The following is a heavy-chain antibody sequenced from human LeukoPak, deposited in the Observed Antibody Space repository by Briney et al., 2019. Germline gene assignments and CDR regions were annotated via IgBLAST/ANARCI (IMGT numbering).Heavy chain of an antibody. J-gene: IGHJ4*02. Sequence: GGSLRLSCAASGFTVSSNYMSWVRQAPGKGLEWVSVIYSGGSTYYADSVKGRFTISRDNSKNTLYLQMNSLRAEDTAIYYCAKAQSNTYYDILTGYYHDYWGQGTLVTVSS. CDR1: GFTVSSNY. D-gene: IGHD3-9*01. V-gene: IGHV3-53*01. CDR2: IYSGGST. CDR3: AKAQSNTYYDILTGYYHDY.